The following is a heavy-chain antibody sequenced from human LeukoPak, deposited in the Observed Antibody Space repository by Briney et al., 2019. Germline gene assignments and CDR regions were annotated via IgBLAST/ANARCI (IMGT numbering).Heavy chain of an antibody. D-gene: IGHD5-18*01. V-gene: IGHV4-59*01. CDR3: ARGLTAMVDY. CDR2: IYYSGTT. J-gene: IGHJ4*02. CDR1: GGSISSYY. Sequence: SETLSLTCTVSGGSISSYYWSWIRQPPGKVLEWISYIYYSGTTNSHPSLKRRVTLSVDTSKNQFSLKLSSVTAADTAVYYCARGLTAMVDYWGQGTLVTVSS.